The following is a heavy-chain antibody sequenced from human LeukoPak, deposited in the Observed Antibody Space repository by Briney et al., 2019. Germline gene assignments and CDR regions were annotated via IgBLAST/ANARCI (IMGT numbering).Heavy chain of an antibody. J-gene: IGHJ4*02. Sequence: GGSLRLSCAASGFSFSNYWMHWVRQAPGKGLVWVSRISSDGSDTIYADSVKGRFTMSRDNAKNTLYLQMNSLRAEDTAVYYCARDPVRRDSYWGQGTLVTVSS. CDR1: GFSFSNYW. V-gene: IGHV3-74*01. CDR3: ARDPVRRDSY. D-gene: IGHD3-10*01. CDR2: ISSDGSDT.